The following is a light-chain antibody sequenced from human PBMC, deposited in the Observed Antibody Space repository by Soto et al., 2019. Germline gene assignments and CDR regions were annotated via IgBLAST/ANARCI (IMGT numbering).Light chain of an antibody. V-gene: IGKV3-20*01. J-gene: IGKJ1*01. Sequence: EIVLTQSPGTLSLSPGERATLSCRASQSVSNNYLAWYQQKPRQAPRLLIYGASNRATGIPDRFSGSGSGTDSTLTISRLEPEDFAVYYCQQYGSSGTFGQGTKVDI. CDR1: QSVSNNY. CDR2: GAS. CDR3: QQYGSSGT.